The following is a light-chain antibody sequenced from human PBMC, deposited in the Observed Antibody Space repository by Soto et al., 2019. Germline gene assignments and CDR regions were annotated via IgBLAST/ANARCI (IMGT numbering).Light chain of an antibody. CDR3: QQYNNWPPFT. CDR1: QSVSRN. CDR2: GAS. Sequence: EIVMTQSPATLSVSPGERATLSCRASQSVSRNLAWYQQKPGQAPSLLIYGASTRATGIAARFSGSGSGTEFTLTISSLQSEDLAVYYCQQYNNWPPFTFGQGTKLELK. J-gene: IGKJ2*01. V-gene: IGKV3-15*01.